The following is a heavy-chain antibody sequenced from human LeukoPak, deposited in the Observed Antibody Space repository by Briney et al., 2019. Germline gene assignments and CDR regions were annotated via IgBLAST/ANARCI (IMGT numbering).Heavy chain of an antibody. CDR1: GDSISSHC. V-gene: IGHV4-59*11. CDR3: ARDVGHHSGHFYFDY. J-gene: IGHJ4*02. Sequence: SETLSLTCIVSGDSISSHCWSWIRQPPGKGLEGAGYICNSGSTNYNPSLRSRVTMSVDTSKDQFSLKLNSVTAADTAVYYCARDVGHHSGHFYFDYWGQGTLVTVSS. D-gene: IGHD5-12*01. CDR2: ICNSGST.